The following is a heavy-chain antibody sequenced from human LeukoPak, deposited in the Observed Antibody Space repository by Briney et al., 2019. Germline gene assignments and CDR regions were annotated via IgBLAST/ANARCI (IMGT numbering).Heavy chain of an antibody. CDR2: IYHSGST. D-gene: IGHD1-26*01. V-gene: IGHV4-38-2*02. CDR1: GYSISNGYY. CDR3: ARFNSGSYQHYFDY. Sequence: SETLSLTCTVSGYSISNGYYWGWIRQPPGKGLEWIGSIYHSGSTYYNPSLKSRVTISVDTPKNQFSLKLTSVTAADTAVYYCARFNSGSYQHYFDYWGQGTLVTVSS. J-gene: IGHJ4*02.